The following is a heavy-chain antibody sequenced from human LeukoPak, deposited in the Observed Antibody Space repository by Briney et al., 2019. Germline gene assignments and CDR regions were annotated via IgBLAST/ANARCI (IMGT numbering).Heavy chain of an antibody. J-gene: IGHJ5*02. CDR1: GGSLSSSYC. V-gene: IGHV4-4*07. CDR3: ARRTDSRSYNWFDA. Sequence: SETLSLTCTVSGGSLSSSYCWGWIRPPAGKGLEWIGRIYTSGSTSRSPNYNPSLKSRVTMSIDTSKNQFSLKLTSVTAADTAVYYCARRTDSRSYNWFDAWGQGTLVTVSS. D-gene: IGHD1-26*01. CDR2: IYTSGSTSRSP.